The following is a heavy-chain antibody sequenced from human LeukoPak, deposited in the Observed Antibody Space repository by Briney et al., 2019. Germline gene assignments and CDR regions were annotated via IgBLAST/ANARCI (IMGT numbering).Heavy chain of an antibody. J-gene: IGHJ5*02. CDR1: GFTFNSYW. CDR3: ARDMRGAATPLPLDWFDP. D-gene: IGHD2-15*01. V-gene: IGHV3-7*01. CDR2: VKEDGSEE. Sequence: GGSLRLSCAASGFTFNSYWMTWVRQAPGKGLEWVASVKEDGSEEYYVDSVKGRFTISRDNAKNSLYLQMNSLRAEDTAVYYCARDMRGAATPLPLDWFDPWGQGTLVTVSS.